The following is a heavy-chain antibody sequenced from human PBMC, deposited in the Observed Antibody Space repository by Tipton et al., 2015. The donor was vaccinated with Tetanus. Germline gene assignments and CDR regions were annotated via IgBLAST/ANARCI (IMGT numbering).Heavy chain of an antibody. Sequence: SLRLSCAASGFTFSSYGMHWVRQDPGKGLVWVAVIWYDGSNKNYADSVKGRFTITRDNSKNTRYLQMNNLRAEDTAVYYCVREITMIGINWFDPWGQGTLVTVSS. CDR1: GFTFSSYG. D-gene: IGHD3-22*01. CDR2: IWYDGSNK. J-gene: IGHJ5*02. V-gene: IGHV3-33*01. CDR3: VREITMIGINWFDP.